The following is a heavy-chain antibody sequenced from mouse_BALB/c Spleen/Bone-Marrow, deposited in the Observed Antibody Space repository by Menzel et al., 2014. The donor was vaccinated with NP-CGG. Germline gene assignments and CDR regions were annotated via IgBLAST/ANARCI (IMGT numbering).Heavy chain of an antibody. D-gene: IGHD2-1*01. J-gene: IGHJ3*01. CDR2: IRNKANGYTT. CDR3: ARDIGNYVRFAY. CDR1: GFTFTDYY. Sequence: VQLKDSGGGLVQPGGSLRLSCATSGFTFTDYYMSWVRQPPGKALEWLGFIRNKANGYTTENSASVKGRFTISRDNSQSILYLQMNTLRAEDSATYYCARDIGNYVRFAYWGQGTLVTVSA. V-gene: IGHV7-3*02.